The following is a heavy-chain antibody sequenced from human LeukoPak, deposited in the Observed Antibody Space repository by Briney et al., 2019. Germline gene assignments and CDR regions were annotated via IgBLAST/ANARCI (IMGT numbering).Heavy chain of an antibody. CDR3: ARAYKVYYYGSGSYYSDNWFDP. Sequence: SETLSLTCTVSGGSISSYYWSWIRQPPGKGLDGIGYIYYSGSTNYNPSLKSRVTISVDTSKNQFSLKLSSVTAADTAVYYCARAYKVYYYGSGSYYSDNWFDPWGQGTLVTVSS. J-gene: IGHJ5*02. D-gene: IGHD3-10*01. V-gene: IGHV4-59*01. CDR1: GGSISSYY. CDR2: IYYSGST.